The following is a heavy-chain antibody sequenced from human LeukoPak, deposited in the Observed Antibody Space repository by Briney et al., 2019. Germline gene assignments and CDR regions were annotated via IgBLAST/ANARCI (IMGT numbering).Heavy chain of an antibody. CDR2: ISGSGGDT. Sequence: GGSLRLSCAASGFTFSNFLMTWVRQAPGKGPEWVSAISGSGGDTYYADSVKGRFTISRDNSKNTLYLQMNSLRAEDTAVYYCXKKGATTGDFDYWGQGTLVTVSS. CDR1: GFTFSNFL. J-gene: IGHJ4*02. CDR3: XKKGATTGDFDY. V-gene: IGHV3-23*01. D-gene: IGHD1-26*01.